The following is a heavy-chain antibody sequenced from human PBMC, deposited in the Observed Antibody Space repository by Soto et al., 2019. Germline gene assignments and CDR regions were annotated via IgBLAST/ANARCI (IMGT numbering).Heavy chain of an antibody. Sequence: PGGSLRLSCAASGFTFSSYGMHWVRQAPGKGLEWVAVIWYDGSNKYYADSVKGRFTISRDNSKNTLYLQMNSLRAEDTAVYYCARSAGSTSRLFDYWGQGTLVTVSS. J-gene: IGHJ4*02. V-gene: IGHV3-33*01. D-gene: IGHD2-2*01. CDR2: IWYDGSNK. CDR1: GFTFSSYG. CDR3: ARSAGSTSRLFDY.